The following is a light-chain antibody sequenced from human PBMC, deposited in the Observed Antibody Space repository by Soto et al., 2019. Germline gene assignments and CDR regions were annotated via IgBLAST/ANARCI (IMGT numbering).Light chain of an antibody. CDR1: QVISSW. J-gene: IGKJ4*01. V-gene: IGKV1-12*01. CDR3: QQASSFPLT. Sequence: IQMTQSPSSVSASVGDSVTITCRASQVISSWLAWYQVKPGKAPQLLIYGASNRESGVPSMFSASESGTLFTLTINSLQPEDFATYYCQQASSFPLTVGGGTTVEI. CDR2: GAS.